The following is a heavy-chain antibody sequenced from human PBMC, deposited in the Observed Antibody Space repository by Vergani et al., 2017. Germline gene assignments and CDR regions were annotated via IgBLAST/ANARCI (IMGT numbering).Heavy chain of an antibody. V-gene: IGHV1-69*13. CDR2: LIPIFGTT. J-gene: IGHJ4*02. CDR3: ARDRRYCSGGSCYLDY. Sequence: QVQLVQSWAEVKKPGSSVKVSCKASGGTFSTYAISWVRQAPGQGLEWMGRLIPIFGTTNYAQNFQGRVTITADESTSTAYMELSSLRSEDTAVYYCARDRRYCSGGSCYLDYWGQGTLITVSS. CDR1: GGTFSTYA. D-gene: IGHD2-15*01.